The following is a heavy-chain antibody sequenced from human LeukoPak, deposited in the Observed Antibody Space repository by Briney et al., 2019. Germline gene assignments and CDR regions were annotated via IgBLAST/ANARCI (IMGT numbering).Heavy chain of an antibody. CDR1: GGSVSSYY. Sequence: SETLSLTCSVSGGSVSSYYWSWIRQSTGKGLEWIGYIHNSGRTNYNPSLKSRVTGFVDTSKNQVSLRLSSVTAADTAVYYCARHGTISSESYFDYWGQGALVTVSS. CDR2: IHNSGRT. D-gene: IGHD1-14*01. J-gene: IGHJ4*02. V-gene: IGHV4-59*08. CDR3: ARHGTISSESYFDY.